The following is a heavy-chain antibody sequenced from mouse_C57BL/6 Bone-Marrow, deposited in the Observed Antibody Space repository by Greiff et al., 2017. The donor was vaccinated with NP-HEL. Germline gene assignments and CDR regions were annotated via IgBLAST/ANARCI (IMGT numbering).Heavy chain of an antibody. CDR3: ASPDSSGYVRFAY. J-gene: IGHJ3*01. CDR1: GYAFTNYL. D-gene: IGHD3-2*02. Sequence: QVQLQQSGAELVRPGTSVKVSCKASGYAFTNYLIEWVKQRPGQGLEWIGVINPGSGGTNYNEKFKGKATLTADKSSSTAYMQLSSLTSEDSAVYFCASPDSSGYVRFAYWGQGTLVTVSA. CDR2: INPGSGGT. V-gene: IGHV1-54*01.